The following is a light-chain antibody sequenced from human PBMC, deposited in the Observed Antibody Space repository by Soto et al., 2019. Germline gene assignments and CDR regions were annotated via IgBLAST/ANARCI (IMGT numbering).Light chain of an antibody. Sequence: QSVLTQPASVSGSPGQSITIFCTGTSSDVGGYDYVSWYQQHPGKAPKLTIYEVNNRPSGISNRFSGSKSGNTASLTISGLQAEDEADYYCVSYTSSNTRVFGGGTKLTVL. J-gene: IGLJ3*02. CDR2: EVN. CDR1: SSDVGGYDY. V-gene: IGLV2-14*01. CDR3: VSYTSSNTRV.